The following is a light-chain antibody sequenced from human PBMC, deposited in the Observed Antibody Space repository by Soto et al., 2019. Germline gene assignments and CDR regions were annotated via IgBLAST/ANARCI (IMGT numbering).Light chain of an antibody. CDR1: ASNVGTHF. Sequence: QSVLTQPPSVSAAPGQRVTISCSGSASNVGTHFVSWYQHLPGAAPKLLIYDNDKRPSEIPDRFSGSKSDTSATLTITGLQTGDEADYYCGTWDSGLTAGVFGGGTKLTVL. J-gene: IGLJ2*01. CDR2: DND. CDR3: GTWDSGLTAGV. V-gene: IGLV1-51*01.